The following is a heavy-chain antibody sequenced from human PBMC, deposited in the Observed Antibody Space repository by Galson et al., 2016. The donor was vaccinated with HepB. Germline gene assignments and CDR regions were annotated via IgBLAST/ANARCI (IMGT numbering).Heavy chain of an antibody. CDR2: ISYSGESS. J-gene: IGHJ6*02. V-gene: IGHV3-23*01. Sequence: SLRLSCAASGFSFGDYGLNWVRLAPGKGLEWVSGISYSGESSYYADSVKGRFTISRDNSKNTLYLDMYSLRSEDTAIYFCAKRRWTEPQPYYYGLDVWGQGTSVTVSS. CDR3: AKRRWTEPQPYYYGLDV. D-gene: IGHD1-14*01. CDR1: GFSFGDYG.